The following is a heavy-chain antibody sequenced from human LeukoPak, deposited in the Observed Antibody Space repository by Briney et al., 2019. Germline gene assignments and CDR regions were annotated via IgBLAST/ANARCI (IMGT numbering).Heavy chain of an antibody. D-gene: IGHD3-10*01. J-gene: IGHJ4*02. CDR2: INSDGSTT. V-gene: IGHV3-74*01. CDR1: GFTFITYW. Sequence: GGSLRLSCAASGFTFITYWMHWVRHAPGKGLVWVSSINSDGSTTTYADSVKGRFTISRDNAKYMVYLQMNSLRAKDAAVYYCARAFGSGNQVINYFDFWGQGTLVTVSS. CDR3: ARAFGSGNQVINYFDF.